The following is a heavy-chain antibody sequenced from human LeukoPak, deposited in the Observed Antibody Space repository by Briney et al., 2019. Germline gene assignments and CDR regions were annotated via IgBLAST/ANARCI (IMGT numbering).Heavy chain of an antibody. D-gene: IGHD3-3*01. V-gene: IGHV4-61*01. CDR1: GGSVSSSSYY. CDR2: ISFSGST. CDR3: ARDRASFDFWSGCYF. J-gene: IGHJ4*02. Sequence: SDTLSLMCTVSGGSVSSSSYYWSWIPQPPGKGLEWIGYISFSGSTKYNPSLKSRLTMSVDPSKNQFSLKLSSVTAADTAVYYCARDRASFDFWSGCYFWGQGTLVAVSS.